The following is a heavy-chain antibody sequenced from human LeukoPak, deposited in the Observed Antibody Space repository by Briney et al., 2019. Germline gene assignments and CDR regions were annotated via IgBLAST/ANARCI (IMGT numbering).Heavy chain of an antibody. Sequence: GGSLRLSCAASGFTFSSYWMSWVRQAPGKGLEWVSVIYRSGDTYYADSVKGRFTISRDNSQNTLYLQMNSLRAEDTAVYYCAGRDGYNFFQHWGQGTLVTVSS. J-gene: IGHJ1*01. CDR2: IYRSGDT. CDR1: GFTFSSYW. D-gene: IGHD5-24*01. CDR3: AGRDGYNFFQH. V-gene: IGHV3-53*01.